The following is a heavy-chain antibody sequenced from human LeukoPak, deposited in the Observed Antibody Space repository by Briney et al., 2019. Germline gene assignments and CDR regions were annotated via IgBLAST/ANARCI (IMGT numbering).Heavy chain of an antibody. CDR3: AKDHPYYYDSSYYFDY. Sequence: GGSLRLSCAASGFTFSTYAMSWVRQAPGKGLEWVSAISGSGGSTYYADSVKGRFTISRDNSKNTLYLQMNSLRAEDTAVYYCAKDHPYYYDSSYYFDYWGQGTLVTVSS. D-gene: IGHD3-22*01. V-gene: IGHV3-23*01. CDR1: GFTFSTYA. J-gene: IGHJ4*02. CDR2: ISGSGGST.